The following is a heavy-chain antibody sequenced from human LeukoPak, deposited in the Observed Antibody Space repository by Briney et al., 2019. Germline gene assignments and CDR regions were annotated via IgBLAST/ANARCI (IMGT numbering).Heavy chain of an antibody. CDR2: IIPIFGTA. CDR1: GGTFSSYA. V-gene: IGHV1-69*01. D-gene: IGHD6-6*01. CDR3: ARGGSSSKAFDI. J-gene: IGHJ3*02. Sequence: ASVKVSCKASGGTFSSYAISWVRQAPGQGLEWMGGIIPIFGTANYAQKFQGRVTITADESTSTAYMELSSLRSEGTAVYYCARGGSSSKAFDIWGQGTMVTVSS.